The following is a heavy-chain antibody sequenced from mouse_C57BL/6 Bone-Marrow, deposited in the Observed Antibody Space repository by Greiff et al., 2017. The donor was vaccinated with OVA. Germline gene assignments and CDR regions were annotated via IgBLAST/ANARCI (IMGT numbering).Heavy chain of an antibody. Sequence: EVHLVESGGGLVQPGGSLSLSCAASGFTFTDYYMSWVRQPPGKALEWLGFIRNKANGYTTEYSASVKGRFTISRDNSQSILYLQMNALRAEDSATYYCARWNTTVVADWYFDVWGTGTTVTVSS. CDR1: GFTFTDYY. D-gene: IGHD1-1*01. V-gene: IGHV7-3*01. CDR2: IRNKANGYTT. J-gene: IGHJ1*03. CDR3: ARWNTTVVADWYFDV.